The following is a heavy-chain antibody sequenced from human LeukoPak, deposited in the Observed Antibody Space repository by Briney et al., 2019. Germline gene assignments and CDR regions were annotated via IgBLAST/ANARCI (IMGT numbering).Heavy chain of an antibody. CDR2: ISGYNGNT. J-gene: IGHJ4*02. V-gene: IGHV1-18*01. D-gene: IGHD3-3*01. Sequence: ASVKVSCKASGYTFNSYGISWVRQAPGQGLEWMGWISGYNGNTNYAQKVQGRVTMTTDTSTSTAYMELGSLRSDDTAVYYCARDGYDFLSGYYRTPLDYWGQGTLVTVSS. CDR3: ARDGYDFLSGYYRTPLDY. CDR1: GYTFNSYG.